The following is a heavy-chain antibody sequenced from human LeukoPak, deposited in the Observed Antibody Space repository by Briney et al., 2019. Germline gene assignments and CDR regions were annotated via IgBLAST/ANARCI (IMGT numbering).Heavy chain of an antibody. V-gene: IGHV3-48*03. D-gene: IGHD4-17*01. CDR1: GFTFSSYE. Sequence: GGSLRLSCAASGFTFSSYEMNWVRQAPGKGLEWVSYISSSGSTIYYADSVKGRFTISRDNAKNSLYLQMNSLRAEDTAVYYCAKTIYGDYGDYWGQGTLVTVSS. CDR3: AKTIYGDYGDY. CDR2: ISSSGSTI. J-gene: IGHJ4*02.